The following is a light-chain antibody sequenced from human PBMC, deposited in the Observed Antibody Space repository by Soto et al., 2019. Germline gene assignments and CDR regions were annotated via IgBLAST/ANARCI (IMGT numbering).Light chain of an antibody. V-gene: IGKV3-20*01. CDR2: GAS. J-gene: IGKJ1*01. Sequence: EIVLTQSPGTLFLSPGEGATLSCRASQSVGSSYLAWYQQRPGQAPRLLITGASNRATGVADRFSGSGSGTDFTLTISRLEPEDSAVYYCHQYGVSPQTFGQGTKVEI. CDR3: HQYGVSPQT. CDR1: QSVGSSY.